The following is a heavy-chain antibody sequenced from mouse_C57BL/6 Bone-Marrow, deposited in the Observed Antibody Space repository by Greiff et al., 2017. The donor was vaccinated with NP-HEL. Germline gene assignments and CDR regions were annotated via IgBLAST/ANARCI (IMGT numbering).Heavy chain of an antibody. CDR2: IYPGSGNT. V-gene: IGHV1-76*01. CDR3: ATIYYYGRGFYFDY. CDR1: GYTFTDYY. Sequence: VQLQESGAELVRPGASVKLSCKASGYTFTDYYINWVKQRPGQGLEWIARIYPGSGNTYYNEKFKGKATLTAEKSSSTAYMQLSSLTSEDSAVYFCATIYYYGRGFYFDYWGQGTTLTVSS. D-gene: IGHD1-1*01. J-gene: IGHJ2*01.